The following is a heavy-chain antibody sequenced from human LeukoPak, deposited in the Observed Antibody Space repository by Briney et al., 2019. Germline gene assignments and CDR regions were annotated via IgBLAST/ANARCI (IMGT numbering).Heavy chain of an antibody. V-gene: IGHV3-7*03. Sequence: PGGSLRLSCAASGFTFSIYWMSWVRQAPGKGLEWVANIKQDGSEKYYVDSVKGRFTISRDNAKNSLYLQMNSLRAEDTALYYCARDLVVAGTGFGYWGQGTLVTVSS. J-gene: IGHJ4*02. CDR1: GFTFSIYW. D-gene: IGHD6-19*01. CDR2: IKQDGSEK. CDR3: ARDLVVAGTGFGY.